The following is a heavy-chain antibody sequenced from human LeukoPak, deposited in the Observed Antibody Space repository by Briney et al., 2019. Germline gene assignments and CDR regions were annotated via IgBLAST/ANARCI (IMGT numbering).Heavy chain of an antibody. CDR1: GGSFSGYY. V-gene: IGHV3-7*01. Sequence: ETLSLTCAVYGGSFSGYYWSWVRQAPGKGLGWVAHIKQDGSEKYYVDSVKGRFTISRDNAKNSLYLQMNSLRAEDTAVYFCARDWGSWDFDFWGQGTLVTVSS. D-gene: IGHD6-13*01. J-gene: IGHJ4*02. CDR2: IKQDGSEK. CDR3: ARDWGSWDFDF.